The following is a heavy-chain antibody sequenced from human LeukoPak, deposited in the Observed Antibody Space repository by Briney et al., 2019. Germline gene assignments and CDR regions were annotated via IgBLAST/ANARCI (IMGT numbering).Heavy chain of an antibody. Sequence: SETLSLTCTVSGGSISSYYWSWIRQPAGKGLEWIGRIYTSGSTNYNPSLKSRVTMSVDTSKNQFSLKLSSVTAADTAVYYCARDGATIGGRRGWFDPWGQGTLVTVSS. CDR2: IYTSGST. CDR1: GGSISSYY. J-gene: IGHJ5*02. V-gene: IGHV4-4*07. CDR3: ARDGATIGGRRGWFDP. D-gene: IGHD5-12*01.